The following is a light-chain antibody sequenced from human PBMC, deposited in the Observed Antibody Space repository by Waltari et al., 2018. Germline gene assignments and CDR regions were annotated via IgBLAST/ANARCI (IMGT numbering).Light chain of an antibody. V-gene: IGKV3-11*01. CDR3: QQRLNWPLT. CDR2: DAS. CDR1: QTVNTY. Sequence: EIVLTQSPATLSLSPGERATLSCRASQTVNTYLAWYQQKPGQAPRLLIYDASERATGIPARFSGSGSGTDFTLTISSPETEDFAVYYCQQRLNWPLTFGGGTKVEI. J-gene: IGKJ4*01.